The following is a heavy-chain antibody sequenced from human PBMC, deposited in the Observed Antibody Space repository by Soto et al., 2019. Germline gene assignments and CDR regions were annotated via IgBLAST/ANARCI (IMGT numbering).Heavy chain of an antibody. CDR1: GFTFSNYW. Sequence: EVQLVESGGGLVQPGGSLRLSCAASGFTFSNYWMHWVRQAPGKGLVWVSRVNGDGSSTFYADSVKGRFTISRDNDKNTVYLQMNSLRAEDTAVYYCARDNWNTVWGQGTMVTVSS. J-gene: IGHJ3*01. D-gene: IGHD1-20*01. CDR3: ARDNWNTV. V-gene: IGHV3-74*01. CDR2: VNGDGSST.